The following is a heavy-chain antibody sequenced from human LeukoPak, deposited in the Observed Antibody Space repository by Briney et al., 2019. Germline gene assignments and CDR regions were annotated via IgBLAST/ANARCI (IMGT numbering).Heavy chain of an antibody. CDR1: GYTFTSYG. CDR2: ISAYNGNT. J-gene: IGHJ4*02. CDR3: ARADDYVVRGSYSLDY. Sequence: GASVKVSCKASGYTFTSYGISWVRQAPGQGLEWMGWISAYNGNTNYAQKLQGRVTMTTDTSTSTAYMALRSLRSDDTAVYYCARADDYVVRGSYSLDYWGQGTLVTVSS. D-gene: IGHD1-26*01. V-gene: IGHV1-18*01.